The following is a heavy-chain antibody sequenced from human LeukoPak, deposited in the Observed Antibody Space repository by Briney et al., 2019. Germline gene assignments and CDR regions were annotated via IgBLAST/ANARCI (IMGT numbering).Heavy chain of an antibody. Sequence: GESLKISCAASGFTFSTYWMSWVRQAPGKGLEWVANINQDESEKYYVDSVKGRFTISRDNAENSLYLQMNSLRAEDTAVYYCARVRVSSYYGMDIWGQGATVTVSS. J-gene: IGHJ6*02. CDR1: GFTFSTYW. V-gene: IGHV3-7*05. CDR2: INQDESEK. CDR3: ARVRVSSYYGMDI. D-gene: IGHD2/OR15-2a*01.